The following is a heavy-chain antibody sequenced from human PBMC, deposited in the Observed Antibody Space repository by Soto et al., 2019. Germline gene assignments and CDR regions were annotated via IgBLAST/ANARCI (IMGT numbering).Heavy chain of an antibody. CDR3: ARQNRRIFRGVILTWGMDV. CDR1: GDSISTYY. J-gene: IGHJ6*02. D-gene: IGHD3-10*01. V-gene: IGHV4-59*08. CDR2: IYYSGNT. Sequence: PSETLSLTCTVSGDSISTYYWTWIRQPPGKGLEWIGNIYYSGNTNYNPSLKSRVTISVHTSKNQFSLKLTSVTAAHTAVYYCARQNRRIFRGVILTWGMDVWGQGTTVTVSS.